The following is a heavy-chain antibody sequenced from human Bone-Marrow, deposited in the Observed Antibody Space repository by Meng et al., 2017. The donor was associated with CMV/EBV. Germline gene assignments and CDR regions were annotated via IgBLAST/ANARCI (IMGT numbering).Heavy chain of an antibody. J-gene: IGHJ6*02. CDR2: IRSSSSYK. V-gene: IGHV3-21*01. CDR3: ARDSESNRSYYKCYAVDV. D-gene: IGHD1-14*01. Sequence: ESLKISCAASGLTFSSYSMNWVRQAPGKGLEWVSSIRSSSSYKDYADSLKGRFIIYRDNAKQSLYLLMNSLRAEDTAVYYCARDSESNRSYYKCYAVDVWGHGTTVTVSS. CDR1: GLTFSSYS.